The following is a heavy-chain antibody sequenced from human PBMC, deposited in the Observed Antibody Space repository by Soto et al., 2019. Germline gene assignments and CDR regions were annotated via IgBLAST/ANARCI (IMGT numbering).Heavy chain of an antibody. Sequence: ASVKVSCKASGYSFTVHYIHWVRQAPGQGLEWMGLINPFDESSTYAQRFRGRVTMTRDTSTSTVYMELSRLRFEDTAVYFCATGGDNSGEFYSYGMDVWGQGTTVTV. CDR2: INPFDESS. CDR3: ATGGDNSGEFYSYGMDV. D-gene: IGHD2-15*01. CDR1: GYSFTVHY. J-gene: IGHJ6*02. V-gene: IGHV1-46*01.